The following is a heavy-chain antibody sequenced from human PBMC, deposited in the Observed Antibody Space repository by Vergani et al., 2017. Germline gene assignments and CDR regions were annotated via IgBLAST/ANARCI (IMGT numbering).Heavy chain of an antibody. CDR3: AREPCTSTSCSYYYYGMDV. D-gene: IGHD2-2*01. V-gene: IGHV1-69*13. CDR1: GNTFSSYA. J-gene: IGHJ6*02. CDR2: IIPIFGTP. Sequence: QVQLVQSGAEVKRPGSSVKVSCKASGNTFSSYAINWVRQAPGQGLEWMGRIRIIPIFGTPNYAQMFQDRVTITADESTSTAYMELSSLRPEDTAVYYCAREPCTSTSCSYYYYGMDVWGQGTTVTVSS.